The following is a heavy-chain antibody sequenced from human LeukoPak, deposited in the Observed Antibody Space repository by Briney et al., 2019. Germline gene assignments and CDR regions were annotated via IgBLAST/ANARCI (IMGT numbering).Heavy chain of an antibody. CDR3: ARATRKVPGYFDY. V-gene: IGHV3-21*01. J-gene: IGHJ4*02. Sequence: GGSLRLSCAASGFTFSSYSMNWVRQAPGKGLEWVSSISSSRNYIYYADSVKGRFTISRDNAKYSLYLQMNSLRAEDTAVYYCARATRKVPGYFDYWGQGTLVTVSS. CDR2: ISSSRNYI. CDR1: GFTFSSYS. D-gene: IGHD1-1*01.